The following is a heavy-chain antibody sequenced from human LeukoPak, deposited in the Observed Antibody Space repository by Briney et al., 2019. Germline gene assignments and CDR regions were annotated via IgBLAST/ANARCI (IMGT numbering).Heavy chain of an antibody. J-gene: IGHJ4*02. V-gene: IGHV5-51*01. Sequence: GESLKISCQGSGYSFTSYWIGWVRQMPGKGLEWMGIIFPGNSITNYSPSFQGQVTISADKSISTAYLQWSSLKASDTAMFYCARHGLAAAEEWGQGTLVTVSS. D-gene: IGHD6-13*01. CDR2: IFPGNSIT. CDR3: ARHGLAAAEE. CDR1: GYSFTSYW.